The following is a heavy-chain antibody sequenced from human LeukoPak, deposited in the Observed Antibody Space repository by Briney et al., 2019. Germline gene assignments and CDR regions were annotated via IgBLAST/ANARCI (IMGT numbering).Heavy chain of an antibody. CDR3: ARALRGGSLDY. D-gene: IGHD1-26*01. CDR1: GYTFTSYG. Sequence: ASVKVSCKASGYTFTSYGISWVRQAPGQGLEWMGWISAYNGNTNYAQKLQGRVTMTTDTSTSTAYMELRSLRSEDTALYYCARALRGGSLDYWGQGTLVTVSS. CDR2: ISAYNGNT. J-gene: IGHJ4*02. V-gene: IGHV1-18*01.